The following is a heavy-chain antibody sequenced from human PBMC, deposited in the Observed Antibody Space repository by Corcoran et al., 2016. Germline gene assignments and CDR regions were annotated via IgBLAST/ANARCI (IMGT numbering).Heavy chain of an antibody. J-gene: IGHJ6*02. CDR2: INPSGGST. CDR3: AIDGPLAIFGVGSYYYYGMDV. V-gene: IGHV1-46*01. D-gene: IGHD3-3*01. CDR1: GYTFTSYY. Sequence: QVQLVQSGAEVKKPGASVKVSCKASGYTFTSYYMHWVRQAPGQGLEWMGIINPSGGSTSYAQKFQGRVTLTRDTSTSTVYMELSSLESEETAVYYCAIDGPLAIFGVGSYYYYGMDVWGQGTTVTVSS.